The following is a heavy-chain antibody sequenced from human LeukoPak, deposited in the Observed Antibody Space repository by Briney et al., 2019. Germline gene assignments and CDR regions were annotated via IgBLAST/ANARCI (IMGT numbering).Heavy chain of an antibody. Sequence: PGGSLRLSCAASGFTFSGYEMNWVRQAPGKGLEWVSCISTSGNTIYYADSLKGRFTVSRDNARNSLYLQVDSLRAEDTAIYYCARDGPGYSFDCWGQGTLVTVSS. J-gene: IGHJ4*02. CDR2: ISTSGNTI. CDR1: GFTFSGYE. V-gene: IGHV3-48*03. CDR3: ARDGPGYSFDC. D-gene: IGHD5-18*01.